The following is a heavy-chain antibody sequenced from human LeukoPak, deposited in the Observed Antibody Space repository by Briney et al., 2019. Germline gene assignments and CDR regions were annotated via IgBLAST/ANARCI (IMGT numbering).Heavy chain of an antibody. D-gene: IGHD3-22*01. CDR1: GDSISSSSSGYY. CDR2: MYYSGST. Sequence: KPSETLSLTCTVSGDSISSSSSGYYWGWIRQPPGEGLEWIGSMYYSGSTYYNPSLKSRVTISVDTSKNQFSLKLSSVTAADTAVYYCARQALGAPDDSSGTGEDYWGQGTLVTVSS. V-gene: IGHV4-39*01. J-gene: IGHJ4*02. CDR3: ARQALGAPDDSSGTGEDY.